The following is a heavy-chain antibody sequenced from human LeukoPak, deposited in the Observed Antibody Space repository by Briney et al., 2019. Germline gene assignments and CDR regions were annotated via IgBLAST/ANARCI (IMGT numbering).Heavy chain of an antibody. J-gene: IGHJ6*02. CDR3: ARGGGLDV. CDR1: GFTFSSYW. Sequence: GGSLRLSCAASGFTFSSYWMNWARQAPGKGLEWVASINHNGNVNYYVDSVKGRFTISRDNAKNSLYLQMSNLRAEDTAVYFCARGGGLDVWAQGATVTVSS. V-gene: IGHV3-7*03. D-gene: IGHD3-16*01. CDR2: INHNGNVN.